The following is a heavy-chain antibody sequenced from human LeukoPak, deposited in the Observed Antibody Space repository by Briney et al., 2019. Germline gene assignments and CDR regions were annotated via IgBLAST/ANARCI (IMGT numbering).Heavy chain of an antibody. V-gene: IGHV1-69*13. J-gene: IGHJ4*02. CDR1: GGTFSSYA. CDR2: IIPIFGTA. CDR3: ANLGSYPFDY. Sequence: SVNVSCKASGGTFSSYAISWVRQAPGQGLEWMGGIIPIFGTANYAQKFQGRVTITADESTSTAYMELSSLRSEDTAVYYCANLGSYPFDYWGQGTLVTVSS. D-gene: IGHD1-26*01.